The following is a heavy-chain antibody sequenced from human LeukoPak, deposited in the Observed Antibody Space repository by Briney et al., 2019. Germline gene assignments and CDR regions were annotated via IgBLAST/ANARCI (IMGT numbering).Heavy chain of an antibody. CDR3: ARGGRSSSWYPHYYYYYGMDV. CDR1: GFTFSSYS. Sequence: GGSLRLSCAASGFTFSSYSMNWVRQAPGKGLEWVSYISSSSSTIYYADSVKGRFTISRDNAKNSLYLQMNSLRDEDTAVYYCARGGRSSSWYPHYYYYYGMDVWGQGTTVTVSS. D-gene: IGHD6-13*01. J-gene: IGHJ6*02. CDR2: ISSSSSTI. V-gene: IGHV3-48*02.